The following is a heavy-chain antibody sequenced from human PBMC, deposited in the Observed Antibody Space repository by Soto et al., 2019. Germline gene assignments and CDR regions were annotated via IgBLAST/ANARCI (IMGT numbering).Heavy chain of an antibody. J-gene: IGHJ4*02. Sequence: GGSLRLSCAASGFPFSSYAMSWVRQAPGKGLEWVSAISGNGAETSYAASVRGRFTISRDNSRDTLYLQMNSLRADDTAVYYCAKDIISVGTNSFDYWGQGTLVTVSS. V-gene: IGHV3-23*01. CDR2: ISGNGAET. D-gene: IGHD3-10*01. CDR1: GFPFSSYA. CDR3: AKDIISVGTNSFDY.